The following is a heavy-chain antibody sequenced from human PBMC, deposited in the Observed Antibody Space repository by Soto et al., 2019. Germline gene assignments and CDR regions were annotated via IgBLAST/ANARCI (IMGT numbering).Heavy chain of an antibody. CDR3: ARETHRGDYGPLDL. CDR1: GFSFSKYA. J-gene: IGHJ5*02. CDR2: ISYDGRNK. D-gene: IGHD4-17*01. Sequence: QVLLVESGGGVVQPGRSLQLSCTASGFSFSKYAMHWVRQAPGKGLEWVAVISYDGRNKDDADSVKGRFTISRDNSKSTLFRQMNSLGPADTAIYYCARETHRGDYGPLDLWGQGTLVTVS. V-gene: IGHV3-30*04.